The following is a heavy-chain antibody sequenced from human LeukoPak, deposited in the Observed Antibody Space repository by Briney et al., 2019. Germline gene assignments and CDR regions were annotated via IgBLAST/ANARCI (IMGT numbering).Heavy chain of an antibody. CDR1: GYTFTSYY. D-gene: IGHD3-22*01. CDR3: ARENYYDGSGSPSASAPVDH. J-gene: IGHJ4*02. Sequence: ASVKVSCKASGYTFTSYYMHWVRQAPDQGLEWMGIINPSGGSTSYAQKFQGRVTMTRDTSTSAVYMELSSLRSEDTAVYYCARENYYDGSGSPSASAPVDHWGQGTLVTVSS. CDR2: INPSGGST. V-gene: IGHV1-46*01.